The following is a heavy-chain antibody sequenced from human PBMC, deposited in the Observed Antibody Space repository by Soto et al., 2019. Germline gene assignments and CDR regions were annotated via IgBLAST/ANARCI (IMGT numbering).Heavy chain of an antibody. CDR1: GVTISSYY. J-gene: IGHJ6*02. CDR3: ARRVPSSYGSGSYYPNYYYYGMDV. CDR2: INHSGST. Sequence: PSETLSLTCTVSGVTISSYYWSWIRQPTGKGLEWIGYINHSGSTYYNPSLKSRVTISVDTSKNQFSLKLSSVTAADTAVYYCARRVPSSYGSGSYYPNYYYYGMDVWGQGTTVTVSS. V-gene: IGHV4-59*12. D-gene: IGHD3-10*01.